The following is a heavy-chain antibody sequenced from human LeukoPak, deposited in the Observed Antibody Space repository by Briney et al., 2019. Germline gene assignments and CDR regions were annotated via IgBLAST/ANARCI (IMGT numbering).Heavy chain of an antibody. V-gene: IGHV1-24*01. Sequence: ASVTVSCKVSGSTLTELSMYWVWLAPGQGLERMGGFDLEDGETIYAQKFQGRVTMTEDTSTDTAYMELSSLRSEDTAVYYCATDRPSGGYKVDAFDIWGQGTMVTVSS. CDR1: GSTLTELS. CDR3: ATDRPSGGYKVDAFDI. CDR2: FDLEDGET. J-gene: IGHJ3*02. D-gene: IGHD3-10*01.